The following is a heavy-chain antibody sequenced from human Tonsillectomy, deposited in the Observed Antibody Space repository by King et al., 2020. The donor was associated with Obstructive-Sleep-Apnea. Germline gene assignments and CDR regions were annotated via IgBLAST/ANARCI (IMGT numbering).Heavy chain of an antibody. CDR2: IRYDGSNE. Sequence: VQLVESGGGVVQPGGSLRLSCAASGFTFSSYGMHWVRQAPGKGLEWVAFIRYDGSNEYYADSVKGRFTISRDSSKNTLYLQMNSLRAEDTAVYYCAKETVSYDSSVYYRSNYAMDVWGQGTTVTVSS. D-gene: IGHD3-22*01. J-gene: IGHJ6*02. CDR3: AKETVSYDSSVYYRSNYAMDV. CDR1: GFTFSSYG. V-gene: IGHV3-30*02.